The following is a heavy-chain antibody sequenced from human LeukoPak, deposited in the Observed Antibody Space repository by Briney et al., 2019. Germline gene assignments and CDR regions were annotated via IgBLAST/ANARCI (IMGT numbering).Heavy chain of an antibody. Sequence: KGGESLKISCKGSGYSFTTYWIGWVRQMPGKGLEWMGIIYPGDSDTRYSPSFQGQVTISADKSISTPYLQWSSLKASDTAIYYCARPGIVGATSAFDIWGQGTTVTVSS. V-gene: IGHV5-51*01. CDR2: IYPGDSDT. D-gene: IGHD1-26*01. CDR1: GYSFTTYW. CDR3: ARPGIVGATSAFDI. J-gene: IGHJ3*02.